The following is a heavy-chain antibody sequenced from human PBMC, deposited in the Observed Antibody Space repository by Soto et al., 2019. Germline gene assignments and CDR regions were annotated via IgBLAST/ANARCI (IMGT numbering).Heavy chain of an antibody. V-gene: IGHV3-33*01. CDR2: IWNDGSKE. D-gene: IGHD3-10*01. CDR3: VRDAADSGYAFDI. CDR1: GFTFSRDA. Sequence: QLVESGGGVVQPGRSLRLSCGASGFTFSRDAMHWVRQAPGKGLEWVAFIWNDGSKEYYADSVKGRAIISRDNSENTVYLQMNSLRGEDTAVYFCVRDAADSGYAFDIWGQGTMVTVSS. J-gene: IGHJ3*02.